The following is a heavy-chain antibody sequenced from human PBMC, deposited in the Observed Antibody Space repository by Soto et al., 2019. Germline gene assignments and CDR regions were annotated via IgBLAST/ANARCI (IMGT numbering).Heavy chain of an antibody. V-gene: IGHV4-59*01. J-gene: IGHJ4*02. Sequence: SETLSLTCTVSGGSISSYYWSWIRQPPGRGLEWIGYIYYSGSTNYNPSLESRVTISVDTSKNQFSLNLSPVTAADTAVYYCALTPGIATAVTYWGQGTLVTVSS. CDR1: GGSISSYY. D-gene: IGHD6-13*01. CDR3: ALTPGIATAVTY. CDR2: IYYSGST.